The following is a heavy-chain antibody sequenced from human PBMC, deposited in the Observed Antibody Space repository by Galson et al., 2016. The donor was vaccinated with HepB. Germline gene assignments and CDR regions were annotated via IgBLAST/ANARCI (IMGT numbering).Heavy chain of an antibody. CDR1: GFTFSSYA. CDR3: ARSLEYSSSWSDSNASPQFDR. CDR2: ISYGGRNK. D-gene: IGHD6-13*01. Sequence: SLRLSCAASGFTFSSYAMHWVRQAPGKGLEWLAVISYGGRNKYYADSVKGRFTVSRDDSKNTLYLQMNSLRPEDTAVYYCARSLEYSSSWSDSNASPQFDRWGQGILVTVAS. V-gene: IGHV3-30-3*01. J-gene: IGHJ4*02.